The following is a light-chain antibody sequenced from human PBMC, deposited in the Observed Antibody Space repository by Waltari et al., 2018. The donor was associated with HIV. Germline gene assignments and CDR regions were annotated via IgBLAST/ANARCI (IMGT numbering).Light chain of an antibody. Sequence: QSVLTQPPSTSGTPGQRVTIPCSGGSSDIGSHYVSWSQFVPGTTAKLLIYRKDQRPSGVPDRFSGSKSGTSASLAVSGLRPDDEAEYFCSTWDGSLGAYVFGGGTKLTVL. CDR1: SSDIGSHY. CDR3: STWDGSLGAYV. V-gene: IGLV1-47*01. CDR2: RKD. J-gene: IGLJ2*01.